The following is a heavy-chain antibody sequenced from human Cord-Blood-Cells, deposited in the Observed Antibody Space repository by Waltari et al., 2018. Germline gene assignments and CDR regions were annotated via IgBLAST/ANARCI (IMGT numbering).Heavy chain of an antibody. Sequence: EVQLVESGGGLVQPGGSLRLSCAASGFTFSSYWMSWVRQAPGKGLEWVANIKQDGSEKYYVDSGKGRFTISRDTAKNSLYLQMNSLRAEDTAVYYCARDHDYGDYYFDYWGQGTLVTVSS. D-gene: IGHD4-17*01. CDR3: ARDHDYGDYYFDY. CDR1: GFTFSSYW. V-gene: IGHV3-7*01. CDR2: IKQDGSEK. J-gene: IGHJ4*02.